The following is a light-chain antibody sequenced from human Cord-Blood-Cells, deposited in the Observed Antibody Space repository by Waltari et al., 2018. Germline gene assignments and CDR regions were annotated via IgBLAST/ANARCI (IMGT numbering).Light chain of an antibody. Sequence: DIQMTQSPSTLSASVGDRVPITCRASQSISSWLAWYQQKPGKAPKLLIYDASSLESGVPSRFSGGGSGTEFSLTISSLQPDDFSTYYCQQYNSYSWTFGQGTKVEIK. V-gene: IGKV1-5*01. CDR2: DAS. CDR3: QQYNSYSWT. CDR1: QSISSW. J-gene: IGKJ1*01.